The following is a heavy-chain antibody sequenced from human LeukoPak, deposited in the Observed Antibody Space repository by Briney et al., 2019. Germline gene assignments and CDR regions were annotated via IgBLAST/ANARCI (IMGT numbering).Heavy chain of an antibody. CDR2: ITGSGGST. CDR1: GFTFSSYA. V-gene: IGHV3-23*01. D-gene: IGHD5-12*01. J-gene: IGHJ6*03. CDR3: ARDGRGYSGYDSVYYYYMDV. Sequence: PGGSLRLSCAASGFTFSSYAMSWVRRAPGKGPEWVSGITGSGGSTYYADSVKGRFTISRDNAKNSLYLQMNSLRAEDTAVYYCARDGRGYSGYDSVYYYYMDVWGKGTTVTVSS.